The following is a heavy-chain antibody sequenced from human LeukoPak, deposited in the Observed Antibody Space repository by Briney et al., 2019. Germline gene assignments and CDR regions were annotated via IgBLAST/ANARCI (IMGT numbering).Heavy chain of an antibody. D-gene: IGHD5-18*01. Sequence: GKSLRLSCAASGFTFSGYPIHWVRQAPGKGLEWVAVISYDGSNKYYADSVKGRFTISRDNSKNTLYLQMNSLRAEDTAVYYCGCGYSYVDYWGQGTLVTVSS. J-gene: IGHJ4*02. CDR1: GFTFSGYP. CDR3: GCGYSYVDY. V-gene: IGHV3-30*14. CDR2: ISYDGSNK.